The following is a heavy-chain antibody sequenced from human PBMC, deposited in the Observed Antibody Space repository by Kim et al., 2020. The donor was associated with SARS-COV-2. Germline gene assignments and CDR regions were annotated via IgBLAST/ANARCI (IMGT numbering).Heavy chain of an antibody. Sequence: NYNPALKRRGTISVDTSKNQFSLKLSAATAADTAVYYCARGFRAVAGLDYWGQGTLVTVSS. CDR3: ARGFRAVAGLDY. D-gene: IGHD6-19*01. V-gene: IGHV4-59*09. J-gene: IGHJ4*02.